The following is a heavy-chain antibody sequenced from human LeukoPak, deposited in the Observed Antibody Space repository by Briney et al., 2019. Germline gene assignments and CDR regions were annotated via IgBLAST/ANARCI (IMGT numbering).Heavy chain of an antibody. CDR3: ARDGRSEYYGSGSHDY. CDR2: SNHSGRT. D-gene: IGHD3-10*01. J-gene: IGHJ4*02. V-gene: IGHV4-34*01. Sequence: SETLSLTCVVYGGSFSDYYWTWIRQPPGKGLEWIGESNHSGRTNYNPSLKSRVTVSLDTSRNQFSLKLSSVTAADTAVYYCARDGRSEYYGSGSHDYWGQGTLVTVSS. CDR1: GGSFSDYY.